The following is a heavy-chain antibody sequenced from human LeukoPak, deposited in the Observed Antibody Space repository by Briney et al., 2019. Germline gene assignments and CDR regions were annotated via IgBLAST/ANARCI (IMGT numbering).Heavy chain of an antibody. V-gene: IGHV4-61*08. J-gene: IGHJ4*02. D-gene: IGHD2-21*01. CDR1: GDSVSTDDYY. CDR3: ARDLVN. Sequence: SETLSLTCTVSGDSVSTDDYYWSWIRQPPGKGLEWIGYIHDSGSTNYNPSLKSRVTISVDTSKNQFSLRLSSVSAADAAVYYCARDLVNWGQGTLVTVSS. CDR2: IHDSGST.